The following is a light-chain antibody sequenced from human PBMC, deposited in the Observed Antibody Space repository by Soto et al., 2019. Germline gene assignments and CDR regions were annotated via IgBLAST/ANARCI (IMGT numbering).Light chain of an antibody. J-gene: IGKJ1*01. CDR3: QQYVTSPGT. CDR1: QSVSSTY. V-gene: IGKV3-20*01. CDR2: GAS. Sequence: EIVLTQSPGTLSLSPGERATLSCRATQSVSSTYLAWYQQRPGQAPRLLIYGASSRATGIPNRFSGSGSGTDFTLTISRLEPEDFAVYYCQQYVTSPGTFSQGTKVDIK.